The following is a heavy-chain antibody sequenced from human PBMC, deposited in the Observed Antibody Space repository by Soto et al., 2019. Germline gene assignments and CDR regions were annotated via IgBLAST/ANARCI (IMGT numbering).Heavy chain of an antibody. J-gene: IGHJ4*02. V-gene: IGHV3-64D*06. Sequence: GGSLRLSCSGSGFTFSHDSLYWVRRQPGKVGQCVSSISGSGGNIYYAESVKGRFTIPRDNSKNTLYLQMTSLSSEDSAVYYCVKVSGYCTGGSCVSYFDYWGQGTPVTVSS. CDR1: GFTFSHDS. CDR3: VKVSGYCTGGSCVSYFDY. CDR2: ISGSGGNI. D-gene: IGHD2-15*01.